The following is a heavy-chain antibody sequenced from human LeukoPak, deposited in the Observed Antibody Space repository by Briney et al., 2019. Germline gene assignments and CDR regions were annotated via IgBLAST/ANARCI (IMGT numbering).Heavy chain of an antibody. CDR2: ISSSSSYI. V-gene: IGHV3-21*01. D-gene: IGHD3-10*01. CDR1: GFTFSSYS. J-gene: IGHJ5*02. Sequence: GGSLRLSCAASGFTFSSYSMNWVRQAPGKGLEWVSSISSSSSYIYYADPVKGRFTISRDNAKNSLYLQMNSLRAEDTAVYYCARDSGPALLWFGELQSHNWFDPWGQGTLVTVSS. CDR3: ARDSGPALLWFGELQSHNWFDP.